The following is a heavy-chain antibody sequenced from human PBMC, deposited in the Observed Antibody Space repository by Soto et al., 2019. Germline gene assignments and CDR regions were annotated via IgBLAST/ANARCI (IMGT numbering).Heavy chain of an antibody. V-gene: IGHV1-69*06. CDR1: GGTFSSYA. J-gene: IGHJ6*02. Sequence: KVSCKASGGTFSSYAISWVRQAPGQGLEWMGGIIPIFGTANYAQKFQGRVTITADKSTSTAYMELSSLRSEDTAVYYCARGHIVVVPAAHYYYYGMDVWGQGTTVTVSS. D-gene: IGHD2-2*01. CDR3: ARGHIVVVPAAHYYYYGMDV. CDR2: IIPIFGTA.